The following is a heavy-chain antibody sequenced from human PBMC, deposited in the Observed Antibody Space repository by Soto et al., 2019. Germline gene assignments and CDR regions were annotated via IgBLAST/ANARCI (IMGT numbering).Heavy chain of an antibody. CDR1: GYTFTSYD. D-gene: IGHD2-2*01. J-gene: IGHJ6*03. Sequence: GASVKVSCKASGYTFTSYDINWVRQATGQGLEWMGRMNPNSGNTGYAQKFQGRVTMTRDTSISTAYMELSSLRSEDTAVYYCARVPAASYYYYYMDVWGKGTTVTVSS. V-gene: IGHV1-8*01. CDR2: MNPNSGNT. CDR3: ARVPAASYYYYYMDV.